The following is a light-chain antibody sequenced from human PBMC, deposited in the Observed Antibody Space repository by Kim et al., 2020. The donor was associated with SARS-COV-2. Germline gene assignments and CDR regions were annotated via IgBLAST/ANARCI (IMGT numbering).Light chain of an antibody. J-gene: IGKJ2*01. V-gene: IGKV1-39*01. CDR2: ATS. Sequence: DIQMTQSPSSLSASVGDRVSITCRASQPINTLLNWYQQKPGKAPKLLIYATSSLQPGVPSRFSGGGSATDFTLTITSLQPEDFATYFCQQSYGSPYTFGQGTKLEI. CDR1: QPINTL. CDR3: QQSYGSPYT.